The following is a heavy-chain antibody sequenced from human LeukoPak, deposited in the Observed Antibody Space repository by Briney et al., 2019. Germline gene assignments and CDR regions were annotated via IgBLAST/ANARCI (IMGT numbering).Heavy chain of an antibody. Sequence: ASVKVSCKASGYTFTSYAMHWVRQAPGQRLEWMGWINAGNGNTKYSQKFQGRVTITRDTSASTAYMELSSLRSEDTAVYYRARGFYYDSSGYYYVRWFDPWGQGTLVTVSS. D-gene: IGHD3-22*01. J-gene: IGHJ5*02. CDR2: INAGNGNT. CDR1: GYTFTSYA. V-gene: IGHV1-3*01. CDR3: ARGFYYDSSGYYYVRWFDP.